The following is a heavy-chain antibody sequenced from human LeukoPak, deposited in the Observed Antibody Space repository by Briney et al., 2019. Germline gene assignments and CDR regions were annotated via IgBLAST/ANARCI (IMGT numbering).Heavy chain of an antibody. J-gene: IGHJ4*02. CDR1: GYTFTCYG. V-gene: IGHV1-18*01. CDR3: ARDIAAAGTRCFDY. D-gene: IGHD6-13*01. CDR2: ISAYNGNT. Sequence: ASVKVSCKASGYTFTCYGISWVRQAPGQGLEWMGWISAYNGNTNYAQKLQGRVTMTTDTSTSTAYMELRSLRSDDTAVYYCARDIAAAGTRCFDYWGQGTLVTVSS.